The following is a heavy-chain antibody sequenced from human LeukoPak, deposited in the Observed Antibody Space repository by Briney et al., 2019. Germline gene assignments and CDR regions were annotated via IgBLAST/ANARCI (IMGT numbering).Heavy chain of an antibody. D-gene: IGHD2-21*01. V-gene: IGHV3-23*01. CDR2: ISGSGGST. CDR3: ATRLVVVIANNWFDP. J-gene: IGHJ5*02. CDR1: GFTFSSYA. Sequence: ESGGSLRLSCAASGFTFSSYAMSWVRQAPGKGLEWASAISGSGGSTYYADSVKGRFTISRDNSKNTLYLQMNSLRAEDTAVYYCATRLVVVIANNWFDPWGQGTLVTVSS.